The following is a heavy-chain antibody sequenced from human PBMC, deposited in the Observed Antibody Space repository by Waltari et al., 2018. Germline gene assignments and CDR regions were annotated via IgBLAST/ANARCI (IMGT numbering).Heavy chain of an antibody. J-gene: IGHJ3*02. V-gene: IGHV1-24*01. CDR2: FDPEDGET. Sequence: QVQLVQSGAEVKKPGASVKVSCKVSGYTLTELSMHWLRLAPGKGLEWMGGFDPEDGETIYAQKFQGRVTMTEDTSTDTAYMELSSLRSEDTAVYYCATVPHIAARLRTLGGKAFDIWGQGTMVTVSS. CDR1: GYTLTELS. D-gene: IGHD6-6*01. CDR3: ATVPHIAARLRTLGGKAFDI.